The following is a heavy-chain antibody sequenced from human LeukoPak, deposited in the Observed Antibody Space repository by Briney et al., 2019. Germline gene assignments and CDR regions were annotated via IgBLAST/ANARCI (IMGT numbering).Heavy chain of an antibody. CDR2: INPNSGAT. V-gene: IGHV1-2*02. D-gene: IGHD2-21*01. J-gene: IGHJ4*02. CDR3: ARGDEVVIAIPRY. Sequence: ASVKVSCKASGYTFTNYGISWVRQAPGQGLEWMGWINPNSGATNYAQKFQGRVTMTRDTSISTAYMELTRLRSDDTAVYYCARGDEVVIAIPRYWGQGTLVTVSS. CDR1: GYTFTNYG.